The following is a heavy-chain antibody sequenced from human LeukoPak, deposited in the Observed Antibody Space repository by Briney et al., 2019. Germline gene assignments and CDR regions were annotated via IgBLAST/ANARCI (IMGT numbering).Heavy chain of an antibody. D-gene: IGHD3-3*01. J-gene: IGHJ4*02. CDR2: TYYRSKCYN. CDR3: ARETDFGVVTN. Sequence: SQPLSLTRDISGACVSSNGASWPWIRESPSRGLEWMDPTYYRSKCYNDYEVSVKGRTSINPDTSKNQYSLQLNSVTPEDTAVYYCARETDFGVVTNWGQGTLVTVSS. V-gene: IGHV6-1*01. CDR1: GACVSSNGAS.